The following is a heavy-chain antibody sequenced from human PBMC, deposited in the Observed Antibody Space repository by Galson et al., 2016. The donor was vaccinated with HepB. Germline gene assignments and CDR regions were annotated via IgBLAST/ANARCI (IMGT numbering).Heavy chain of an antibody. D-gene: IGHD4-17*01. Sequence: SCKASGGTFSTYAINWVRQAPGQGLEWMGGIIPIFGTANYAQKFQDRVTIIADKSTSTAYMELTSLRSEDTAVYYCARGTTVTYTDDAFDIWGQGTMVTVSS. CDR1: GGTFSTYA. CDR3: ARGTTVTYTDDAFDI. CDR2: IIPIFGTA. V-gene: IGHV1-69*06. J-gene: IGHJ3*02.